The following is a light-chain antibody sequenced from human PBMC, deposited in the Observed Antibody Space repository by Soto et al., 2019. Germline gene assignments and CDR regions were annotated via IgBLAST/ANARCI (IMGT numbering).Light chain of an antibody. CDR2: AAS. J-gene: IGKJ3*01. V-gene: IGKV1-5*01. Sequence: DIPMTPSPSTLSASVGDRVTITCLASQSISSWLAWYQQKPGKAPKLLMYAASTLQSGVPSRFSGSGSGTDFTLTISSLQPEDFATYYCQQLNSYVFTFGPGTKVDIK. CDR1: QSISSW. CDR3: QQLNSYVFT.